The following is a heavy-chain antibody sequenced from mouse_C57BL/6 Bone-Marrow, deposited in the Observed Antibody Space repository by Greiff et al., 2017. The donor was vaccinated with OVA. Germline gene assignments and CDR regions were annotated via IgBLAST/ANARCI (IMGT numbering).Heavy chain of an antibody. CDR2: IRNKANNHAT. CDR3: TRGYGSRYGY. CDR1: GFTFSDAW. D-gene: IGHD1-1*01. V-gene: IGHV6-6*01. Sequence: EVQLVESGRGLVQPGGSMKLSCAASGFTFSDAWMDWVRQSPEKGLEWVAEIRNKANNHATYYAESVKGRFTSSRDDSRSSVYLQMSRLRAEATVNYCCTRGYGSRYGYWGQGTTLTVSS. J-gene: IGHJ2*01.